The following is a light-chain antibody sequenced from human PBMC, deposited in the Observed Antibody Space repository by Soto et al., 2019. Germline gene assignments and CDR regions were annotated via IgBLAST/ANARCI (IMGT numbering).Light chain of an antibody. J-gene: IGKJ4*01. CDR1: QSVRSNS. V-gene: IGKV3-20*01. Sequence: EIVLTQSPGTLSLSPGERVTLSCRASQSVRSNSLTWYQQKPGQPPRLLIYGASTRATGIPDRFSGSGSGTDFSLTISRLEPEDFAVYYCQQYGSSPLTFGGGTKVEI. CDR2: GAS. CDR3: QQYGSSPLT.